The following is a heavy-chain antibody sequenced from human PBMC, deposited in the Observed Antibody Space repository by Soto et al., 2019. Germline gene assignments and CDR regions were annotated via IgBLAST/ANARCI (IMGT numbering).Heavy chain of an antibody. J-gene: IGHJ4*02. Sequence: EVQLVESGGGLVKPGGSLRLSCAASGFTFTRYSMNWVRQAPGKGLEWVSSISSTTNNIYYADSMKSRVTVSRDNAKNSVYLEMNSLSAEDTAVYYCARESEDLTSNFDYWGQGTLVTVSS. CDR2: ISSTTNNI. CDR3: ARESEDLTSNFDY. V-gene: IGHV3-21*01. CDR1: GFTFTRYS.